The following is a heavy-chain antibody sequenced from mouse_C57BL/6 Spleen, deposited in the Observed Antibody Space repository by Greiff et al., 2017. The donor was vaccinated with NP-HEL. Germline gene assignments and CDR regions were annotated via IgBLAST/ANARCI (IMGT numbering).Heavy chain of an antibody. D-gene: IGHD2-3*01. CDR2: IYPGSGST. V-gene: IGHV1-55*01. Sequence: QVQLQQPGAELVKPGASVKMSCKASGYTFTSYWITWVKQRPGQGLEWIGDIYPGSGSTNYNEKFKSKATLTVDTSSSTAYMQLSSLTSEDDAVYYWARDYDGYYVFDDWGQGTTLTVSS. CDR3: ARDYDGYYVFDD. CDR1: GYTFTSYW. J-gene: IGHJ2*01.